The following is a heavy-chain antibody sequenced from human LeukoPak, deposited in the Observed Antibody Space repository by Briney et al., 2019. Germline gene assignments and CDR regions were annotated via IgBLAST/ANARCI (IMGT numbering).Heavy chain of an antibody. CDR2: INSDGSST. D-gene: IGHD6-13*01. J-gene: IGHJ5*02. CDR1: GFTFSSYW. CDR3: ARDTRYSSSWYYWFDP. Sequence: LGGALRLSCAASGFTFSSYWVHWVRQAPGKGLVWVSRINSDGSSTSYADSMKGRFTISRDNAKNTVYLQMNSLRAEDTAVYYCARDTRYSSSWYYWFDPWGQGTLVTVSS. V-gene: IGHV3-74*01.